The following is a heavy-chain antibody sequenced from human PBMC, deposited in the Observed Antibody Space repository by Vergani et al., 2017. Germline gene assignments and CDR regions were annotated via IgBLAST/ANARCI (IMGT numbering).Heavy chain of an antibody. CDR1: GFTFSTYW. D-gene: IGHD3-3*01. Sequence: EVQLVESGGGLVQPGGSLRLSCAASGFTFSTYWMHWVRQAPGKGLVWVSRINSDGSASYADSVKGRFTISRDNAKNTLYLKMNSLRAEDTAVYYCARVEPEWFWGQGTLVTVSS. CDR3: ARVEPEWF. V-gene: IGHV3-74*01. J-gene: IGHJ4*02. CDR2: INSDGSA.